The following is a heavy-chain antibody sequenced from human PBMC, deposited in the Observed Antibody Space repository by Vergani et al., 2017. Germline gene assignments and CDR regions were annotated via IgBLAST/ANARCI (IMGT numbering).Heavy chain of an antibody. J-gene: IGHJ4*02. CDR1: GFALNKHV. D-gene: IGHD2-2*02. CDR3: VRGRGLCAGVTCYTEAWLY. CDR2: ISFEVTNE. V-gene: IGHV3-30*03. Sequence: QVQLGESGGGVVQPGTSLRHSCVVSGFALNKHVMYWVRQAPGKGLEWVVGISFEVTNEYYPDLVKGQFTISRYIAQNTLYLQVRSLRLEDTGVYHCVRGRGLCAGVTCYTEAWLYLGQGTPVTVSS.